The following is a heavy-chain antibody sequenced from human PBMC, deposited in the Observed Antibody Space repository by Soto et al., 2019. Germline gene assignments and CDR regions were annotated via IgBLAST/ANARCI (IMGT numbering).Heavy chain of an antibody. J-gene: IGHJ6*02. CDR3: AIPKGSPNYYYYGMDV. D-gene: IGHD6-13*01. V-gene: IGHV1-2*02. Sequence: QVQLVQSGAEVKKPGASVKVSCNASGYTFTGYYMHWVRQAPGQGLEWMGWINPNSGGTNYAQKLQGRVTMTRDTSISTAYMELSRLRSDDTAVYYCAIPKGSPNYYYYGMDVWGQGTTVTVSS. CDR1: GYTFTGYY. CDR2: INPNSGGT.